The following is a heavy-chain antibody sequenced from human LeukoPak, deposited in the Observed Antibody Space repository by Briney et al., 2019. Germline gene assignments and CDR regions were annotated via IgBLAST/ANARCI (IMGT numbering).Heavy chain of an antibody. Sequence: SVKVSCKASGFTFSTSVMHWVRLTRGQRREWIGWMVVGSGSTKYAQDFQGRVTLTSDMSTNSAYMEVSSLTSEDTATYYCAAELKVGDIYFDPWGQGTLVTVSS. V-gene: IGHV1-58*02. J-gene: IGHJ5*02. CDR2: MVVGSGST. CDR1: GFTFSTSV. D-gene: IGHD3-3*01. CDR3: AAELKVGDIYFDP.